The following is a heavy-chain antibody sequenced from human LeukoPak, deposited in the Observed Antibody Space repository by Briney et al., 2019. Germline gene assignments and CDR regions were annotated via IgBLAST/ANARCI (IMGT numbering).Heavy chain of an antibody. CDR2: INPNTGNP. J-gene: IGHJ4*02. CDR3: ARAYQPLGGLSLPDY. V-gene: IGHV7-4-1*02. D-gene: IGHD3-16*02. Sequence: ASVKVSCKASGYTFNGYYMHWVRQAPGQGLEWMGWINPNTGNPTYAQGFTGRFVFSLDTSVSTAYLQISGLKTEDTAVYYCARAYQPLGGLSLPDYWGQGTLVTVSS. CDR1: GYTFNGYY.